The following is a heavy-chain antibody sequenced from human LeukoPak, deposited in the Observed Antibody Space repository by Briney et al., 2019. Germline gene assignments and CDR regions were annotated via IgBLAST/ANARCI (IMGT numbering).Heavy chain of an antibody. Sequence: GASVKVSCKVSGYSFTSNYIHWVRQAPGQGLEWRGMIYPRDGRTSYAQRFQDRVTVTRDTSTSTVHMELSGLRSEDTAVYYCARDQEGFDYWGQGTLVTVSS. J-gene: IGHJ4*02. V-gene: IGHV1-46*01. CDR1: GYSFTSNY. CDR2: IYPRDGRT. CDR3: ARDQEGFDY.